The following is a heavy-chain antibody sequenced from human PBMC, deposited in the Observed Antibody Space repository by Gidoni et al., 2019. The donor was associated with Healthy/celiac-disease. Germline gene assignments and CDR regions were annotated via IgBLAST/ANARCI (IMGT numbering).Heavy chain of an antibody. D-gene: IGHD2-2*01. CDR2: INPSGGST. CDR1: GYTFTSYY. J-gene: IGHJ6*02. Sequence: QVQLVQSGAEVTKPGASVKVSCNASGYTFTSYYMHWVRQAPGQGLEGMGIINPSGGSTSYAQKFQGRVTMTRDTSTSTGYMELRSRRSEDTAVDYGARDQDIVVVPAASAHGMDVWGQGTTVTVSS. CDR3: ARDQDIVVVPAASAHGMDV. V-gene: IGHV1-46*01.